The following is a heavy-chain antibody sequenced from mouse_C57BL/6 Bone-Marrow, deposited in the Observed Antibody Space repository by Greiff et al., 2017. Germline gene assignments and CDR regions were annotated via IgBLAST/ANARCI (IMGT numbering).Heavy chain of an antibody. Sequence: QVQLKQSGAELVRPGASVTLSCKASGYTFTDYEMHWVKQTPVHGLEWIGAIDPETGGTADNQKFKGKAILTADKSSSPSYRALRSLTSEDSAVYYFTIYPPYSGSSYRYFDVWGTGTTVTVSS. V-gene: IGHV1-15*01. D-gene: IGHD1-1*01. CDR1: GYTFTDYE. CDR2: IDPETGGT. CDR3: TIYPPYSGSSYRYFDV. J-gene: IGHJ1*03.